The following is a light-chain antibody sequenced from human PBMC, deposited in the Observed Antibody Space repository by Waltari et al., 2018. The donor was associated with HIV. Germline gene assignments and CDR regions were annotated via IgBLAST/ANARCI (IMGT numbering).Light chain of an antibody. CDR3: VLFMGNGIWV. J-gene: IGLJ3*02. V-gene: IGLV8-61*01. CDR1: SGSVSTSYY. Sequence: QTVVTQEPSFSVSPGGTVTLTCGLSSGSVSTSYYPSWYQQTPGQAPRTPIYSTNPRSSGVPDRFSGSILGNKAALTITGAQADDESDYYCVLFMGNGIWVFGGGTRLTVL. CDR2: STN.